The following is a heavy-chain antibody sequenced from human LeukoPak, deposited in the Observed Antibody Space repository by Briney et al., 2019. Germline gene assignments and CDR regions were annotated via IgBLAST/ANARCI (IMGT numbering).Heavy chain of an antibody. V-gene: IGHV3-53*01. CDR2: LYSGGDT. CDR3: ARAPYSSGWYDC. Sequence: GGSLRLSCAASGFTVSSNYMSWVRKAPGKGLEWVSVLYSGGDTYHADSVKGRFTISRDNSKNTLYLQMNSLRAEDTALYYCARAPYSSGWYDCWGQGTLVTVSS. J-gene: IGHJ5*01. D-gene: IGHD6-19*01. CDR1: GFTVSSNY.